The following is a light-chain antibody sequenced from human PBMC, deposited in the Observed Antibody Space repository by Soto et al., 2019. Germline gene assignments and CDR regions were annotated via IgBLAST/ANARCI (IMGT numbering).Light chain of an antibody. CDR1: SSDVGGYAY. CDR3: SSYTSSTTPV. CDR2: EVS. V-gene: IGLV2-14*01. Sequence: QPASVSGSPGQSITISCTGTSSDVGGYAYVSWYQQYPGKAPKLVISEVSNRPSGVSHRFSGSKSGNTASLTISGLQAEDEAHYYCSSYTSSTTPVFGGGTKLTVL. J-gene: IGLJ2*01.